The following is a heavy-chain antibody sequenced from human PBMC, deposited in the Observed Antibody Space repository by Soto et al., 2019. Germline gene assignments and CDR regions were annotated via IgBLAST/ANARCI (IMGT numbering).Heavy chain of an antibody. J-gene: IGHJ2*01. Sequence: QVQLEESGPGLVKPSQTLSLMCTVSGVPISGSDYHWSWIRQSPGKGLEWIGYIFPSGATHYNSSLGSRITMSVETSKSQFSLRLTAVTAADTAVYFCARGSAAKRYFDLWGHGTLVTVSS. CDR1: GVPISGSDYH. CDR3: ARGSAAKRYFDL. CDR2: IFPSGAT. D-gene: IGHD5-18*01. V-gene: IGHV4-30-4*01.